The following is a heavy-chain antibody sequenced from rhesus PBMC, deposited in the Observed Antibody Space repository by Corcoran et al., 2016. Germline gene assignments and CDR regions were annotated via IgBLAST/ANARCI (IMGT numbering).Heavy chain of an antibody. CDR1: GGSVSSSNW. V-gene: IGHV4-65*01. J-gene: IGHJ4*01. CDR2: ISGSSGST. Sequence: QVQLQESGPGLVKPSETLSLTCAVSGGSVSSSNWWSWILQPPGKGLEWIGYISGSSGSTYYNPSLKSRDTISTDTSKNQFSLKLSSVTAADTAVYYCARRKVLFDYWGQGVLVTVSS. CDR3: ARRKVLFDY.